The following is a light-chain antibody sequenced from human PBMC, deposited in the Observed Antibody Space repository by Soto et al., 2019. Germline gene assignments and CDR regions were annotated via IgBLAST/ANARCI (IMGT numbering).Light chain of an antibody. CDR2: GAS. J-gene: IGKJ2*01. V-gene: IGKV3-15*01. CDR3: QQYNNWPPIT. Sequence: EIVMTQSPATLSLSPGERATLSCRASQRVSSYVAWYQQKPGQAPRLLIYGASTRATGIPARFSGSGSGTEFTLTTSSLQSEDFADYYCQQYNNWPPITFGQGTKLEIK. CDR1: QRVSSY.